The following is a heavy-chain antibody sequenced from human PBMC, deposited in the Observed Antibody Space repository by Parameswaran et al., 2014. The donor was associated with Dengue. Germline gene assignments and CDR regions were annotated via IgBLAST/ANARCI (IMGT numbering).Heavy chain of an antibody. CDR3: ATRDMVRGLL. J-gene: IGHJ4*02. Sequence: WVRQAPGQGLEWMGGFDPEDGETIYAQKFQGRVTMTEDTSTDTAYMELSSLRSEDTAVYYCATRDMVRGLLWGQGTLVTVSS. CDR2: FDPEDGET. D-gene: IGHD3-10*01. V-gene: IGHV1-24*01.